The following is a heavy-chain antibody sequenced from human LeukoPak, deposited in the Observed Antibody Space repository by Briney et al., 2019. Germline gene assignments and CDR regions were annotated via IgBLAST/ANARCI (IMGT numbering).Heavy chain of an antibody. CDR3: TTVTRSYHDSSDV. CDR2: ITGTGTST. CDR1: GFTFSNYA. V-gene: IGHV3-23*01. Sequence: GGSLRLSCAPSGFTFSNYAVVGVRQAPGEGLEWVSSITGTGTSTYYADSVKGRFTISRDNPKTTLYLQMNNVRAEDTGLYYCTTVTRSYHDSSDVWGQGTMVTVSS. D-gene: IGHD1-14*01. J-gene: IGHJ3*01.